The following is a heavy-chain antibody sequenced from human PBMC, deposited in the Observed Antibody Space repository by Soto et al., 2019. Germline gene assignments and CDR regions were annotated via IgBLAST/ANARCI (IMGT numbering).Heavy chain of an antibody. J-gene: IGHJ3*02. CDR3: AKVNTGVPI. CDR1: GFTVNSNY. CDR2: ISGSGGST. D-gene: IGHD2-2*02. Sequence: PGGSLRLSCAASGFTVNSNYMSWVRQAPGKGLEWVSAISGSGGSTYYADSVKGRFTISRDNSKNTLYLQMNSLRAEDTAVYYCAKVNTGVPIWGQGTMVTVSS. V-gene: IGHV3-23*01.